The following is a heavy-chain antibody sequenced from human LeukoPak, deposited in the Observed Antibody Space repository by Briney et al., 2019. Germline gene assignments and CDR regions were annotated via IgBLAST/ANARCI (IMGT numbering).Heavy chain of an antibody. Sequence: ASVKVSCKTSGYTLTSYDINWVRQATGQGLEWMGWMNFNSGNTGYAQKFQGRVTMTRSTSMSTAYMELSSLTSGDTAVYYCARSGGYWPFDYWGQGTLVTVSS. CDR3: ARSGGYWPFDY. D-gene: IGHD6-19*01. J-gene: IGHJ4*02. CDR2: MNFNSGNT. CDR1: GYTLTSYD. V-gene: IGHV1-8*01.